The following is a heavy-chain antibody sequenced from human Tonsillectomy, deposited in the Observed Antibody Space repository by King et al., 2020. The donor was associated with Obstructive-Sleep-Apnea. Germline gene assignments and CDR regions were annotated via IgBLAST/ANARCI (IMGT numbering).Heavy chain of an antibody. Sequence: VPLQESGPGLVKPSQTLSLTCNVSGGSITSGSHYWSWIRQHPGQGLEWVGYIYYSGSTYYNPSLKSRVTISVDTSKNQFSLKLTSVTAADTAVYYCARDSCGGDCYPFGDAFDIWGQGTMVTVSS. CDR1: GGSITSGSHY. CDR3: ARDSCGGDCYPFGDAFDI. D-gene: IGHD2-21*02. V-gene: IGHV4-31*03. J-gene: IGHJ3*02. CDR2: IYYSGST.